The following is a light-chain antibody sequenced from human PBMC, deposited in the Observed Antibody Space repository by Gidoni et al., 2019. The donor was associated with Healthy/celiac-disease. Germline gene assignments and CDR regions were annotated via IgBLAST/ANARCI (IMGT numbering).Light chain of an antibody. Sequence: EIVLTQSPATLSLSPGERATHSCRASQSVSSYLAWYQQKPGQAPRLLIYDASNRATGITARFSGSGSGTDFTLTISSLEPEDFAVYYCQQRSNWPQLTFGGGTKVEIK. CDR2: DAS. CDR1: QSVSSY. CDR3: QQRSNWPQLT. J-gene: IGKJ4*01. V-gene: IGKV3-11*01.